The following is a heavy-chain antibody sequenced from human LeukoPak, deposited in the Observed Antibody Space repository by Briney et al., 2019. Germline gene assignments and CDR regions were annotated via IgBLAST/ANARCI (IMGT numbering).Heavy chain of an antibody. CDR2: MNPNSGNT. J-gene: IGHJ1*01. CDR1: GYTFSSYD. Sequence: GASVKVSCKASGYTFSSYDINWVRQATGQGLEWMGWMNPNSGNTGYAQKFQGRVTMTRNTSISTAYMELSSLRSEDTAVYYCATSSGGIHAEYFQHWGQGTLVTVSS. D-gene: IGHD4-23*01. V-gene: IGHV1-8*01. CDR3: ATSSGGIHAEYFQH.